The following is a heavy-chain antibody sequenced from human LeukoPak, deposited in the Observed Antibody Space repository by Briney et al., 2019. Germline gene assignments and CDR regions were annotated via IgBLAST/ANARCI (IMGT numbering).Heavy chain of an antibody. J-gene: IGHJ5*02. CDR1: GFTFSDYY. D-gene: IGHD3-22*01. CDR3: ARVHYYDSSGYYA. Sequence: SGGSLRLSCAASGFTFSDYYMSWIRQAPGKGLEWVSSISSSSGYIYYADSVKGRFTISRDNAKNSLYLQMNSLRAEDTAVYYCARVHYYDSSGYYAWGQGTLVTVSS. V-gene: IGHV3-11*06. CDR2: ISSSSGYI.